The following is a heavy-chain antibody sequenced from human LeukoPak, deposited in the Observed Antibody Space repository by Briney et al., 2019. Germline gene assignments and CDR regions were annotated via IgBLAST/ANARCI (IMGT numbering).Heavy chain of an antibody. J-gene: IGHJ6*02. CDR2: MNPNSGNA. CDR1: GYTFTNYD. Sequence: ASVKVSCKASGYTFTNYDINWVRQASGQGLEWVGWMNPNSGNAGFAQKFKGRITMTGDTTTNTAYMEVFSLTSDDTAIYYCATQRWEKLHGPYYYDGMDVWGQGTTVTVS. V-gene: IGHV1-8*02. CDR3: ATQRWEKLHGPYYYDGMDV. D-gene: IGHD1-26*01.